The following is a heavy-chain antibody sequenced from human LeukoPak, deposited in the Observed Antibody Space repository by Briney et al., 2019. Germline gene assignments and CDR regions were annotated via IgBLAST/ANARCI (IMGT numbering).Heavy chain of an antibody. Sequence: GGSXRLSCSASGFTFSSYAMHWVRQXPGKGLGYVSAISSNGGSTYYADSVKGRFTISRDNSKNTLYLQMSSLRAEDTAVYYCVKGGTAMVYDAFDIWGQGTMVTVSS. V-gene: IGHV3-64D*06. CDR1: GFTFSSYA. CDR3: VKGGTAMVYDAFDI. D-gene: IGHD5-18*01. J-gene: IGHJ3*02. CDR2: ISSNGGST.